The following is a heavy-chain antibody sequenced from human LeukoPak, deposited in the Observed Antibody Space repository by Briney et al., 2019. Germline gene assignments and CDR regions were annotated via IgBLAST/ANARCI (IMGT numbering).Heavy chain of an antibody. CDR1: LGSLIGYF. D-gene: IGHD3-10*01. Sequence: SETLSLTCTCTLGSLIGYFWSSLRQPPGKGLEWIGYIYYSGSTNYNPSLTSRVTISVDTSKNQFSLKLSSVTAADTAVYYCARRATMVRGVIIWGQGTLVTVSS. V-gene: IGHV4-59*08. J-gene: IGHJ4*02. CDR2: IYYSGST. CDR3: ARRATMVRGVII.